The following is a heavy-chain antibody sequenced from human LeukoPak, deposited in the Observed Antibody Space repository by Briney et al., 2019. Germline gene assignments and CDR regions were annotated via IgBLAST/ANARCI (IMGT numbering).Heavy chain of an antibody. CDR3: AREVGTPQAFDI. D-gene: IGHD1-26*01. CDR1: RFTFSNYG. V-gene: IGHV3-48*01. CDR2: INSRSSTI. Sequence: GGSLRLSSAASRFTFSNYGVNWVRQAPGKGLEWVSYINSRSSTIYYADSVRGRFTISRDNAKNSLYLQMNSLKAEDTAIYYCAREVGTPQAFDIWGQGTMVTVSS. J-gene: IGHJ3*02.